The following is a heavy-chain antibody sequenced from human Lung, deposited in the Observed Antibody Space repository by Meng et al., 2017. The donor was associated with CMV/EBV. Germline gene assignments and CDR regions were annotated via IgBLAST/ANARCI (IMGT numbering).Heavy chain of an antibody. CDR1: GFTFSNYA. Sequence: GGSLRLSCAASGFTFSNYAMNWVRQAPGKGLEWVAVIYAGGRSAYYADSVKGRFTIFRDGSKNTVYLEMNSLRAEDTALYYCAKDSTYSAWGQGTLVTVSS. CDR3: AKDSTYSA. D-gene: IGHD6-13*01. CDR2: IYAGGRSA. J-gene: IGHJ5*02. V-gene: IGHV3-23*03.